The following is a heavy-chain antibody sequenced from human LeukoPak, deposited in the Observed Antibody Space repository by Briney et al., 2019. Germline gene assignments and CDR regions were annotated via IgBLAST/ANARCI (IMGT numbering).Heavy chain of an antibody. CDR3: ARVRWLAPLHL. D-gene: IGHD4-23*01. J-gene: IGHJ5*02. Sequence: PGASVKVSCKASGGTFSSYAISWVRQAPGQGLEWMGIINPSAGTTTYAQKFQGRVTMTSDMSTSTVYMELSSLRAEDTAVYYCARVRWLAPLHLWGQGTLVTVSS. CDR1: GGTFSSYA. V-gene: IGHV1-46*01. CDR2: INPSAGTT.